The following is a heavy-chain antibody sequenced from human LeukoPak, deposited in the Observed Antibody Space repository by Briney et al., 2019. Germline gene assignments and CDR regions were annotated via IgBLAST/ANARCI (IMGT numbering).Heavy chain of an antibody. J-gene: IGHJ4*02. CDR1: GFTFSSYA. CDR3: AKKFRSSTSFFTS. Sequence: PGGSLRLSCVASGFTFSSYAMSWVRQAPGKGLEWVSAISGSGGSTYYADSVKGRFTISRDNSKNTLYLQMNSLRAEDTAVYYCAKKFRSSTSFFTSWGQGTLVTVSS. V-gene: IGHV3-23*01. CDR2: ISGSGGST. D-gene: IGHD2-2*01.